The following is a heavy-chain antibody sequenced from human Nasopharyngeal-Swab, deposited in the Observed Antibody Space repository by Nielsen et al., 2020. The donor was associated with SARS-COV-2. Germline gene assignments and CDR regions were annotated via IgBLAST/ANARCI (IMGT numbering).Heavy chain of an antibody. CDR2: ICPGDSDT. J-gene: IGHJ4*02. Sequence: GESLKISCKGSGYIFISYCIAWVRQMPGKGLEWIGTICPGDSDTRYNPSFQGQVTISADKSITTAYLQWSSRKASDTVIYYCARLSDFMSTRSNLYFWGQGTLVTVSS. CDR3: ARLSDFMSTRSNLYF. D-gene: IGHD3/OR15-3a*01. V-gene: IGHV5-51*01. CDR1: GYIFISYC.